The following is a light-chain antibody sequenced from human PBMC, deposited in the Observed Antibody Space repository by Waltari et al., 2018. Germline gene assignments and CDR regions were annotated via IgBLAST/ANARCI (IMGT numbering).Light chain of an antibody. CDR3: QSYDSSLSCWV. Sequence: QSVLTQPPSVSGAPGQRVTISCTGSSSNIGAGYDVHWYQQVPGTAPKLLIYGNTNRPSGGPDRFSVSKSGTSASLAITGLQAEDEADYYCQSYDSSLSCWVFGGGTKLTVL. CDR1: SSNIGAGYD. V-gene: IGLV1-40*01. J-gene: IGLJ3*02. CDR2: GNT.